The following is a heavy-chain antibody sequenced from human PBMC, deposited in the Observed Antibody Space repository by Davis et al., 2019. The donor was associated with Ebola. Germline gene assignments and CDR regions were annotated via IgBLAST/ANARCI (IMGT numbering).Heavy chain of an antibody. D-gene: IGHD6-6*01. V-gene: IGHV3-74*01. Sequence: GESLKISCAASGFTFSSYWMHWVRQAPGKGLVWVSRINSDGSSTSYADSVKGRFTISRDNAKNTLYLQMNSLRAEDTAVYYCARLVEYSSSFDAFDIWGQGTMVTVSS. CDR2: INSDGSST. CDR3: ARLVEYSSSFDAFDI. J-gene: IGHJ3*02. CDR1: GFTFSSYW.